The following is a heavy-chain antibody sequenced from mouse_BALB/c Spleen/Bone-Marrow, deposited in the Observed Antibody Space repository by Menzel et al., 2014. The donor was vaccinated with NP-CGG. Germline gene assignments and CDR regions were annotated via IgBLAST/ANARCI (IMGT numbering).Heavy chain of an antibody. CDR3: SRGRRDALDY. Sequence: QVQLQQSGAELVRPGASVKLSCKASGYTFTSYWINWVKQRPGQGLEWIGNIYPSDSYTNYNQKFKDKATLTVDKSSSTAYMQLSSPTSEDSAVYYCSRGRRDALDYWGQGTSVTVSS. J-gene: IGHJ4*01. CDR1: GYTFTSYW. CDR2: IYPSDSYT. V-gene: IGHV1-69*02.